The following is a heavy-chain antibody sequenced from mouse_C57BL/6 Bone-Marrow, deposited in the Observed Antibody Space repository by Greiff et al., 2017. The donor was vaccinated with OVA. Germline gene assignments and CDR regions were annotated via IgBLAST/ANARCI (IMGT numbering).Heavy chain of an antibody. V-gene: IGHV5-17*01. D-gene: IGHD2-2*01. CDR1: GFTFSDYG. CDR2: ISSGSSTI. CDR3: ASPGYVAYWYFDV. Sequence: EVQLVESGGGLVKPGGSLKLSCSASGFTFSDYGMHWVRQAPEKGLELVAYISSGSSTIYYADTVKGRFTISRDNAKNTLFLQMTSLRSEDTAMYYCASPGYVAYWYFDVWGTGTTVTVSS. J-gene: IGHJ1*03.